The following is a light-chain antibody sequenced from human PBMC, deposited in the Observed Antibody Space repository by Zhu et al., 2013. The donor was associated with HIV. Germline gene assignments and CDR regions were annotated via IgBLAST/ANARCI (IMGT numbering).Light chain of an antibody. Sequence: DIQMTQSPSTLSASVGDRVTITCRASQGISNSLAWYQHKLGEVPKLLIYAASTLHSGVPSRFSGSGSGTDFTLTISNLQPEDFATYYCQQSYSTPLTFGGGTQVEIK. V-gene: IGKV1-27*01. CDR2: AAS. CDR1: QGISNS. J-gene: IGKJ4*01. CDR3: QQSYSTPLT.